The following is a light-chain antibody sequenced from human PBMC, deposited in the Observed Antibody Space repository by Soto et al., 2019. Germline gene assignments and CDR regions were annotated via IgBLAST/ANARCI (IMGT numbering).Light chain of an antibody. CDR2: GAS. Sequence: EIVLTQSPATLSLSTGERATFSCRASQSVSSDLVWYQQKPGQAPRLLIYGASTRATGIPARFSGSGSGTEFTLTISSLQSEDFAVYYCQQYNNWSTFGQVTKVDIK. CDR1: QSVSSD. CDR3: QQYNNWST. V-gene: IGKV3-15*01. J-gene: IGKJ1*01.